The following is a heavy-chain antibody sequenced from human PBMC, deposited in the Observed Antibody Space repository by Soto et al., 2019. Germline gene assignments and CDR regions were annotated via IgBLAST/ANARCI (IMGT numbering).Heavy chain of an antibody. Sequence: QVQLVQSGAEVKKPGASVKVSCKASEYTFTSYDINWVRQATGQGLEWMGWMNPNSGNTGYAQKFQGGVTMTRNTSISTAYMELSSLRSEDTAVYYCARGINYYDSGDDAFDIWGQGTMVTVSS. CDR2: MNPNSGNT. CDR3: ARGINYYDSGDDAFDI. J-gene: IGHJ3*02. V-gene: IGHV1-8*01. CDR1: EYTFTSYD. D-gene: IGHD3-10*01.